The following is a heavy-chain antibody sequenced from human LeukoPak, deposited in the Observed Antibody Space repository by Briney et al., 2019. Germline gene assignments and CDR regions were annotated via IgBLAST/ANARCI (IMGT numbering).Heavy chain of an antibody. D-gene: IGHD3/OR15-3a*01. J-gene: IGHJ4*02. Sequence: PGGSLRLSCAASGFTFRTYWMTWVRQAPGKGLEWVANINPDGSEEYYVDSMKGRFTISRDNAKNSLYLQINSLRAEDTAVYYCARHLDWAFDYWGPGILVIVS. CDR1: GFTFRTYW. CDR3: ARHLDWAFDY. CDR2: INPDGSEE. V-gene: IGHV3-7*01.